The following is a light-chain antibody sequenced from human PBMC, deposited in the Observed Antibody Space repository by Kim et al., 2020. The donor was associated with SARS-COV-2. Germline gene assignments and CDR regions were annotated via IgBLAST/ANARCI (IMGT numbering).Light chain of an antibody. Sequence: FCSPGERHTRAGRASQVVGRVLAWYQQKPGQAPRLRIYLSSVRPTGIPARFSGSGSGTDFTLTIDSLEPEDFAVYYCQQHTSPLTFGGGTKVDIK. CDR2: LSS. J-gene: IGKJ4*01. V-gene: IGKV3-11*01. CDR1: QVVGRV. CDR3: QQHTSPLT.